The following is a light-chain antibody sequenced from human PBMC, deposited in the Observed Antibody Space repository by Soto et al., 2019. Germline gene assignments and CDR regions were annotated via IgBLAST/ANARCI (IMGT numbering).Light chain of an antibody. CDR2: VVI. V-gene: IGLV2-18*02. Sequence: QSALTQPPSVSGSPGQSVTISCTGTSSDVGKYDRVSWYQQPPGTAPKLIIYVVINRPSGVPARFSGSKSGNTASLTISGLQAEDEADYYCSSYTTGSTRVFGNGTKVTVL. CDR3: SSYTTGSTRV. CDR1: SSDVGKYDR. J-gene: IGLJ1*01.